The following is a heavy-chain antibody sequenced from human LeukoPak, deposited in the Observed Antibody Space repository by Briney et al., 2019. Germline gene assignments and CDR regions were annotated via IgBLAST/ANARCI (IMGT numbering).Heavy chain of an antibody. CDR2: VSGDGGRT. V-gene: IGHV3-43*02. D-gene: IGHD2-2*01. Sequence: PGGSLRLSCAASGFTFDEFGMHWVRQAPGKGLEWVSFVSGDGGRTDYADSVKGRFTISRDNRKNSLYLQMDSLTAEDTAFYFRARDRMSRAPTYFHHWGQGTLVTVSA. CDR1: GFTFDEFG. J-gene: IGHJ1*01. CDR3: ARDRMSRAPTYFHH.